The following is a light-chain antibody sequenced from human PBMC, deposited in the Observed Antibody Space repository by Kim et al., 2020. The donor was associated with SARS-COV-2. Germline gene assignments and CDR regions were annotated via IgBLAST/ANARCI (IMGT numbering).Light chain of an antibody. V-gene: IGKV1-5*03. CDR1: ISSW. CDR2: KAS. Sequence: ISSWLAWYQQKPGKAPKLLIYKASNLESGVPSRFSGSGSGTEFTLTISSLQPDDFATYYCQQYNSYLYTFGQGTKLEI. J-gene: IGKJ2*01. CDR3: QQYNSYLYT.